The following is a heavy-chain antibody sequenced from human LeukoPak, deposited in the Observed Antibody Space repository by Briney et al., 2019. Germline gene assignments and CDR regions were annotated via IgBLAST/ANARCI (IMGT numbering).Heavy chain of an antibody. J-gene: IGHJ6*03. CDR3: ARGYGYYYYYMDV. CDR2: VSDSGNT. Sequence: SETLSLTCSVSGDSVSSYYWTWMRQPPGKGLEWIGFVSDSGNTDYNPSLKSRVTISIDTSGSQFSLGLTSVTAADSAVYYCARGYGYYYYYMDVWGKGTTVIVSS. D-gene: IGHD2-2*03. CDR1: GDSVSSYY. V-gene: IGHV4-59*02.